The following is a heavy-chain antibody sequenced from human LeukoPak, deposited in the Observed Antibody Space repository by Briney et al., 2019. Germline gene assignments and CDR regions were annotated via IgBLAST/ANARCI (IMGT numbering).Heavy chain of an antibody. J-gene: IGHJ4*02. D-gene: IGHD6-25*01. CDR3: VRDRSGSPDY. V-gene: IGHV1-2*02. CDR1: GYTFTDYY. Sequence: ASVKVSCKAFGYTFTDYYMHWVRQAPGQRFEWMGGISPTSGNTDYAQKFKGRVAMTRDTSLNTVFMDLYSLTSDDTAVYYCVRDRSGSPDYWGQGTLVTVSS. CDR2: ISPTSGNT.